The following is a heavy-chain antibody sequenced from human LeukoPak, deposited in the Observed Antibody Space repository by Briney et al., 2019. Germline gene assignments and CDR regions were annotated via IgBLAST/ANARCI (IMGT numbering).Heavy chain of an antibody. D-gene: IGHD1-26*01. Sequence: QAGGSLRLSCAASGSTFSNYEMNWVRQAPGKGLEWVSYTSSSGTTIYYADSVKGRFTISRDNAKNSLYLQMNSLRAEDTAVYYCARVRGSSRQFFDYWGQGTLVTVSS. J-gene: IGHJ4*02. CDR2: TSSSGTTI. V-gene: IGHV3-48*03. CDR1: GSTFSNYE. CDR3: ARVRGSSRQFFDY.